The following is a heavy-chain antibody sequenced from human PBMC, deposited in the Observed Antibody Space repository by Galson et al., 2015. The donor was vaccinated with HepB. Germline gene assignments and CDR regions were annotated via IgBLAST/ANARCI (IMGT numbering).Heavy chain of an antibody. CDR3: AKDKQWLSYYYYGIAV. D-gene: IGHD6-19*01. CDR2: IAYDGSNK. J-gene: IGHJ6*02. V-gene: IGHV3-30*18. Sequence: SLRLSCAASGFTFSSYGMYWVRQAPGKGLEWVAVIAYDGSNKYYADSVKGRLTISRDNSKNTLYLQMNSLRAEDTAVYYCAKDKQWLSYYYYGIAVWGQGPTVTVPS. CDR1: GFTFSSYG.